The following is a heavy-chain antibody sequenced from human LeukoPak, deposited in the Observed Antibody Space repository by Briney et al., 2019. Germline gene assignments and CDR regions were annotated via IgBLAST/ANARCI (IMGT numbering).Heavy chain of an antibody. Sequence: LPGRSLRLSCAASGFTFSSYAMHWVRQAPGNGLEWVAVISYDGSNKYYADSTKGRFTISRDNSKNTLYLQMNSLRAEDTAVYYCARDPGDGYNYYYFDYWGQGTLVAVSS. CDR3: ARDPGDGYNYYYFDY. V-gene: IGHV3-30-3*01. CDR1: GFTFSSYA. CDR2: ISYDGSNK. J-gene: IGHJ4*02. D-gene: IGHD5-24*01.